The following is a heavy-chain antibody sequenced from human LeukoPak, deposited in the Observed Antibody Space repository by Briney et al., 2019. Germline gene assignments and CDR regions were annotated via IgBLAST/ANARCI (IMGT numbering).Heavy chain of an antibody. D-gene: IGHD1-26*01. CDR1: GYTFTSYG. CDR2: ISAYNGNT. Sequence: ASVKVSCKASGYTFTSYGLSWVRQAPGQGLEWMGWISAYNGNTNYAQKLQGRVTMTTDTSTSTAYMELRSLRSDDTAVYYCAREFIVGATTGYYYYMDVWGKGTTVTVSS. J-gene: IGHJ6*03. V-gene: IGHV1-18*01. CDR3: AREFIVGATTGYYYYMDV.